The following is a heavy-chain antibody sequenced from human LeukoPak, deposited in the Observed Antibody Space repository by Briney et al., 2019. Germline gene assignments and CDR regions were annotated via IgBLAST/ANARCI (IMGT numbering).Heavy chain of an antibody. CDR2: IRYDGSRI. V-gene: IGHV3-30*02. CDR3: MKDVPNHDY. J-gene: IGHJ4*02. CDR1: GFTLSYHD. D-gene: IGHD1-14*01. Sequence: GGPLRLSGIAPGFTLSYHDMHWVGQAPAKGRQWLAFIRYDGSRIYYSDSVKGRFTISRDNSNNTMYLQMNILRDEDTAVYYCMKDVPNHDYWGQGTLVTVTS.